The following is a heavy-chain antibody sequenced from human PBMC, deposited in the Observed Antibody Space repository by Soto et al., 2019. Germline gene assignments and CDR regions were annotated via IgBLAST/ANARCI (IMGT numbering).Heavy chain of an antibody. Sequence: QLQLQESGPGLVKPSETLSLTCTVSGGSISSSSYYWGWIRQPPGKGLEWIGSIYYSGSTYYNPSLKSRVTISVDTSKNQFSLKLSSVTAADTAVYYCASRSTVYGDYADAFDIWGQGTMVTVSS. D-gene: IGHD4-17*01. CDR2: IYYSGST. CDR3: ASRSTVYGDYADAFDI. J-gene: IGHJ3*02. V-gene: IGHV4-39*01. CDR1: GGSISSSSYY.